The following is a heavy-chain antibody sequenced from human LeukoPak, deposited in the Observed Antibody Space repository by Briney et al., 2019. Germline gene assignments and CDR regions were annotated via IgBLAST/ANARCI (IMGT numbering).Heavy chain of an antibody. J-gene: IGHJ4*02. CDR2: IYYSGST. CDR1: GGSISSHY. CDR3: ARGRITAVAGYYFDY. D-gene: IGHD6-19*01. Sequence: SETLSLTCTASGGSISSHYWSWIRQPPGKGLEWIGYIYYSGSTNYNPSLKSRVTISVDTPKNQFSLKLSSVTAADTAVYYCARGRITAVAGYYFDYWGQGTLVTVSS. V-gene: IGHV4-59*11.